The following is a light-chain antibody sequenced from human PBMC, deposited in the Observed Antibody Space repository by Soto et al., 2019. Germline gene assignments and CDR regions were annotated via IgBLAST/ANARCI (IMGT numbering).Light chain of an antibody. CDR3: QQYCSSPRK. CDR1: QSISSSS. Sequence: EIGLTQSPGTLSLSPGERATLSCRASQSISSSSLAWYQQRPGQAPRLLIYGSSSRATGITDGFRGSGSGTDFTLTISRQEPEDFAVYCCQQYCSSPRKFGQGTKVEVK. CDR2: GSS. J-gene: IGKJ1*01. V-gene: IGKV3-20*01.